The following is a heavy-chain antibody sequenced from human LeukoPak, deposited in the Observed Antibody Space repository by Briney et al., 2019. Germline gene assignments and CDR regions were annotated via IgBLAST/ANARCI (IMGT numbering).Heavy chain of an antibody. D-gene: IGHD3-3*01. Sequence: SETLSLTCAVYGGSFSGYYWSWIRQPPGKGLEWIGEINHSGSTNYNPSLKSRVTISVDTSKNQFSLKLSSVTAADTAVYYCASSYDTGPDYWGQGTLVTVSS. CDR2: INHSGST. J-gene: IGHJ4*02. CDR1: GGSFSGYY. V-gene: IGHV4-34*01. CDR3: ASSYDTGPDY.